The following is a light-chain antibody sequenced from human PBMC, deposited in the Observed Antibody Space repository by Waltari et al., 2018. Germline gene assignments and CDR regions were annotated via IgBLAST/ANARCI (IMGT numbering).Light chain of an antibody. V-gene: IGKV1-33*01. CDR2: DAY. Sequence: DIQMTQSPSSLSASVGDRVTITCQASQDIYNKLNWYQQTPGKAARLLIYDAYKLETGVPSRVSGIGSGTDFTFTISSLQPEDFAAYYCQQYDDPLYSFGQGTKVENK. CDR3: QQYDDPLYS. J-gene: IGKJ2*03. CDR1: QDIYNK.